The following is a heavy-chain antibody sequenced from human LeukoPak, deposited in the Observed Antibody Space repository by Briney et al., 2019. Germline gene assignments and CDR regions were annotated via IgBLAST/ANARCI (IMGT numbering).Heavy chain of an antibody. CDR3: ASDGRAVADDWAGFGY. D-gene: IGHD6-19*01. J-gene: IGHJ4*02. CDR1: GFTVSSNY. Sequence: GGSLRLSCAASGFTVSSNYMSWVRQAPGKGLEWVSVIYSGGNTYYADSVQGRFTISRDNSKNTLYLQMNSLRGEDTAVYYCASDGRAVADDWAGFGYWGQGTLVTVSS. CDR2: IYSGGNT. V-gene: IGHV3-53*01.